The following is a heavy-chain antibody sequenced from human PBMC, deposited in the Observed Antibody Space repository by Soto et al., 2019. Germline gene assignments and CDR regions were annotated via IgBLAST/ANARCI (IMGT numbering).Heavy chain of an antibody. CDR3: ARVPSSSGRAHFDY. V-gene: IGHV3-30-3*01. D-gene: IGHD2-15*01. Sequence: QVQLVESGGGVVQPGRSLRLSCAASGFTFSSYAMHWVRQAPGKGLEWVAVISYDGSNKYYADSVKGRFTISRDNSKNTMYLQMNGLRAEDTAVYYCARVPSSSGRAHFDYWGQGPLVTVSS. CDR2: ISYDGSNK. CDR1: GFTFSSYA. J-gene: IGHJ4*02.